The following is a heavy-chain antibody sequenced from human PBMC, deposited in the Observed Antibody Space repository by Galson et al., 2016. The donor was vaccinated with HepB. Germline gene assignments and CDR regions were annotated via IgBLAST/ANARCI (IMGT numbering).Heavy chain of an antibody. CDR2: ISSGSSYT. V-gene: IGHV3-21*04. CDR3: AKDAGSSVSYYYFDY. D-gene: IGHD2-2*01. CDR1: GFSFRSHA. Sequence: SLRLSCAVSGFSFRSHAMNWARQAPGKGLEWVSSISSGSSYTYYADSVKGRFTISRDNARNSLYLQMNSLRAEDTAVYYCAKDAGSSVSYYYFDYWGQGTLVTVSS. J-gene: IGHJ4*02.